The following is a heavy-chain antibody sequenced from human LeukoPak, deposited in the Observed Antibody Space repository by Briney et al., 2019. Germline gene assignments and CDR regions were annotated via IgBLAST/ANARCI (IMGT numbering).Heavy chain of an antibody. V-gene: IGHV3-53*05. CDR2: ILTAGKT. J-gene: IGHJ4*02. D-gene: IGHD6-19*01. Sequence: GGSLRLSCEASGFTVSSNFMSWVRQAPGKGLEWVSVILTAGKTYYADSVKGRFTISRDDSKNTLYLQMNSLRAEDTAVYYCAKAEYSSGWLGDYWGQGTLVTVSS. CDR1: GFTVSSNF. CDR3: AKAEYSSGWLGDY.